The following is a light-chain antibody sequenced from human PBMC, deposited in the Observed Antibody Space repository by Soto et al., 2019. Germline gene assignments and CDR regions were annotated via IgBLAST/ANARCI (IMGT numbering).Light chain of an antibody. CDR1: SSNIGAGHA. Sequence: QPVLTQPPSVSGAPGQRVTISCTGSSSNIGAGHALHWYQHLPGAAPKLLMYGNSDRPSGVPDRFPGSKSGTSASLAITGLQPEDEADYYCQSYDDSLSGWVFGGGTKLTVL. V-gene: IGLV1-40*01. J-gene: IGLJ3*02. CDR3: QSYDDSLSGWV. CDR2: GNS.